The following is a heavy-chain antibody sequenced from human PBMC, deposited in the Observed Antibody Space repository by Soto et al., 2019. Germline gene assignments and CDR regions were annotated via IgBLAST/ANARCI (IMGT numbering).Heavy chain of an antibody. CDR1: GGSISSSSYY. V-gene: IGHV4-39*01. D-gene: IGHD2-21*02. CDR3: ARQGGGIVVVTAKYYFDY. CDR2: IYYSGST. Sequence: QLQLQESGPGLVKPSETLSLTCTVSGGSISSSSYYWGWIRQPPGKGLEWIGSIYYSGSTYYNPSLKSRVTISVDTSKNQFSLKLSSVTAADTAVYYCARQGGGIVVVTAKYYFDYWGQGTLVTVSS. J-gene: IGHJ4*02.